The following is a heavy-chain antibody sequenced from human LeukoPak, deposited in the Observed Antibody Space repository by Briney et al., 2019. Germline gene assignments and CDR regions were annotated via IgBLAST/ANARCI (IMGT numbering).Heavy chain of an antibody. CDR3: ARSPYYDILTGSRGTFDY. CDR1: GFSFSTSAVG. CDR2: IYWDEDK. Sequence: SGPTLVKPTQTLTLTCTFSGFSFSTSAVGVGWIRQPPGKALEWLAVIYWDEDKRYRPSLKSRLTITTDTSKNQVVLTMTNMDPVDTATYYCARSPYYDILTGSRGTFDYWGRGILVTVSS. V-gene: IGHV2-5*02. J-gene: IGHJ4*02. D-gene: IGHD3-9*01.